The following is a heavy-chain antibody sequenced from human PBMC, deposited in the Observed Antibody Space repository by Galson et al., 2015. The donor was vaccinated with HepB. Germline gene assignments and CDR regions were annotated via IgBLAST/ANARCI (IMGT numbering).Heavy chain of an antibody. Sequence: SVKVSCKASGGTFSSSAITWVRQAPGHGLEWMGRIIPTLGLANYAQKFQGRVTITADKSTSTAYMELSSLRSEDTAVYYCARYCSGDSCYRNHYGMDVWGQGTTVTVSS. CDR2: IIPTLGLA. D-gene: IGHD2-15*01. CDR1: GGTFSSSA. CDR3: ARYCSGDSCYRNHYGMDV. V-gene: IGHV1-69*04. J-gene: IGHJ6*02.